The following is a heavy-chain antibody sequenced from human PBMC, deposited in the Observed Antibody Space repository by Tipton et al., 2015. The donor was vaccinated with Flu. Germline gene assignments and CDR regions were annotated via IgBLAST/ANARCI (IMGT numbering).Heavy chain of an antibody. Sequence: LRLSCSVSGDSIGSDYYWAWIRQPPGKGLEWIGNIHKTGSTYFNPSLRSRVTFSVDTSKNQFSLRLTSVTAADTAVYYCARERRGGWPFYDAFDFWGQGTTVTVSS. V-gene: IGHV4-38-2*02. J-gene: IGHJ3*01. D-gene: IGHD6-19*01. CDR2: IHKTGST. CDR3: ARERRGGWPFYDAFDF. CDR1: GDSIGSDYY.